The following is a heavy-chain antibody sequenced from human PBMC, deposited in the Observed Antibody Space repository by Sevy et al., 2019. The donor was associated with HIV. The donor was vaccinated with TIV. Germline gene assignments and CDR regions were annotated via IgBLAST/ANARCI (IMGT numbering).Heavy chain of an antibody. CDR1: GYTFTGYY. CDR3: AKERVYCSGGTCKPGGWFDP. J-gene: IGHJ5*02. Sequence: ASVKVSCKASGYTFTGYYMHWVRQAPGQGLEWMGWINPNSGGTKYAQKFQGRVTMTRDTSISTAYMGLSRLRSDDTAVYYCAKERVYCSGGTCKPGGWFDPWGQGTLVTVSS. D-gene: IGHD2-15*01. V-gene: IGHV1-2*02. CDR2: INPNSGGT.